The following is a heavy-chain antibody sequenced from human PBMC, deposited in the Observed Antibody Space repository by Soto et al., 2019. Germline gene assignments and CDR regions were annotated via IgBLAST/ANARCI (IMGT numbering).Heavy chain of an antibody. V-gene: IGHV3-7*01. CDR2: IKQDGSDI. J-gene: IGHJ4*02. CDR1: GFTLSNFW. Sequence: GGSLRLSCAVSGFTLSNFWMTWVRQAPGRGLEWVANIKQDGSDISYVDSVKGRFTISRDDAKNSLYLQMNSLRAEDTALYVCARARSGFWSGLDSWGQGTLVTVSS. CDR3: ARARSGFWSGLDS. D-gene: IGHD3-3*01.